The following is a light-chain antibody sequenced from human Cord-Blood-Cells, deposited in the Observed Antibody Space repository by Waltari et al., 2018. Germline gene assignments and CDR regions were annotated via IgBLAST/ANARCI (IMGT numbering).Light chain of an antibody. CDR1: RSAVGSYNL. J-gene: IGLJ1*01. CDR3: CSYAGSSTYV. V-gene: IGLV2-23*02. CDR2: EVS. Sequence: QSALTQPASVSGSPGQSITIPCPGTRSAVGSYNLVSWYQQHPGKAPKLMIYEVSKRPSGVSNRFSGSKSGNTASLTISGLQAEDEADYYCCSYAGSSTYVFGTGTKVTVL.